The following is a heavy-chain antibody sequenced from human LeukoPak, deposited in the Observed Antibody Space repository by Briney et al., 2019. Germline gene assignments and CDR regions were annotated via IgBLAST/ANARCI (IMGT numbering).Heavy chain of an antibody. CDR1: GFTFSSYG. CDR2: IWYDGSNK. CDR3: ARAPYYYDSSVDY. J-gene: IGHJ4*02. D-gene: IGHD3-22*01. V-gene: IGHV3-33*01. Sequence: PGGSLRLPCAASGFTFSSYGMHWVRQAPGKGLEWVAVIWYDGSNKYYADSVKGRFTISRDNSKNTLYLQMNSLRAEDTAVYYCARAPYYYDSSVDYWGQGTLVTVSS.